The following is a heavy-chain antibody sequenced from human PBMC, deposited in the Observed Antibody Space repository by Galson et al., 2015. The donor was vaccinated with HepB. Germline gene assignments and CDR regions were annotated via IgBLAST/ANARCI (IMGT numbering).Heavy chain of an antibody. CDR2: ISYTASYI. J-gene: IGHJ2*01. Sequence: SLRLSCAASGFSFNNFPMHWVRQAPGKGLEWVAVISYTASYIAYADFVKGRFAISRDNSVSALYLQMNSLRVDDTALYYCVRPRGAGAGDYQNWYFDLWGRGTLVTVSS. V-gene: IGHV3-30*09. CDR3: VRPRGAGAGDYQNWYFDL. CDR1: GFSFNNFP. D-gene: IGHD4-17*01.